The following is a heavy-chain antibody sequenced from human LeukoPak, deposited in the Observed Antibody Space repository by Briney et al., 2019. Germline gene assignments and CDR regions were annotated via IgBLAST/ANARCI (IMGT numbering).Heavy chain of an antibody. CDR3: ANGAFRLYYIDV. Sequence: GGSLRLSCAASGFTFSSYSMNWVRQAPGKGLEWVSYISSSGYTIYYADSVKGRFTISRDNAKNTVYLQMNSLRAEDTAVYYCANGAFRLYYIDVLGKGTTVTVSS. J-gene: IGHJ6*03. D-gene: IGHD2-8*01. V-gene: IGHV3-48*04. CDR2: ISSSGYTI. CDR1: GFTFSSYS.